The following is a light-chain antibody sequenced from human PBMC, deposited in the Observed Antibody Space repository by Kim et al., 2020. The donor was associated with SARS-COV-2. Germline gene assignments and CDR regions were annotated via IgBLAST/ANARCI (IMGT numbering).Light chain of an antibody. Sequence: VYPVQTARITCSGDALPKPYAYWYQQKPGQAPVLVIYKDSERPSGIPERFSGSSSGTTVTLTISGVQAEDEADYYCQSADSSGTWVFGGGTQLTVL. CDR3: QSADSSGTWV. J-gene: IGLJ3*02. CDR2: KDS. V-gene: IGLV3-25*03. CDR1: ALPKPY.